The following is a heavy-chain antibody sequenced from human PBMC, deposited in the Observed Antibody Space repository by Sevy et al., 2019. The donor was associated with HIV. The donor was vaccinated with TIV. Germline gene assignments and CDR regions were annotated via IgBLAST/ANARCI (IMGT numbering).Heavy chain of an antibody. CDR3: ARRNDFDI. CDR2: VYYTVGT. V-gene: IGHV4-59*08. CDR1: GGSINSDH. J-gene: IGHJ3*02. Sequence: SETLSLTCTVSGGSINSDHWNWIRQTPGKGLEWIGYVYYTVGTNYNPSLKNRVTISVDRTKNQFSLKLTSVTAADTAVYYCARRNDFDIWGQGTMVTVSS.